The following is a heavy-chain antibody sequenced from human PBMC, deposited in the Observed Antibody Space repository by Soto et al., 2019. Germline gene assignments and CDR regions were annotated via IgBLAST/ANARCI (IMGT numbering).Heavy chain of an antibody. D-gene: IGHD3-16*01. J-gene: IGHJ4*02. Sequence: QVQLVQSGAEVKKPGASVKVSCKASGYTFTNFGISWVRQAPGQGLEWMGWISAYNGNTNYAQNFQGRVTMTTETPTSTAYMGLRGWRSDDTAVYYGARGGTPIDYWGQGALVTVSS. V-gene: IGHV1-18*01. CDR3: ARGGTPIDY. CDR2: ISAYNGNT. CDR1: GYTFTNFG.